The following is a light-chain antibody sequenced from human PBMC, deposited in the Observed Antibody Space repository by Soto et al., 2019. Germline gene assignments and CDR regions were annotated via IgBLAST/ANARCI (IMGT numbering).Light chain of an antibody. CDR2: EVN. Sequence: QSALTQPASVSGSPGQSITISCTGTSSDVGSYNLVSWYQQHPGKAPKLMIYEVNNRPSGVPDRFSGSKSGNAASLTISGLQAEDEADYYCCSYAGSSTFEWVFGGGTQLTVL. CDR3: CSYAGSSTFEWV. CDR1: SSDVGSYNL. V-gene: IGLV2-23*02. J-gene: IGLJ7*01.